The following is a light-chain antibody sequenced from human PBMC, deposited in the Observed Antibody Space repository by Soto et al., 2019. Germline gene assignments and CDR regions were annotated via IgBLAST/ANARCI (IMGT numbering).Light chain of an antibody. J-gene: IGKJ1*01. CDR1: ESVSSNY. CDR2: AAS. V-gene: IGKV3-20*01. Sequence: EIVLTQSPGTLSSSPGERATLSCRASESVSSNYLAWYQQRPGQAPRLLIYAASNRARGIPDRFGGSGSGTDFTLTVSRVEPEDFGVYYCLQYGSAPWTFRQGTKL. CDR3: LQYGSAPWT.